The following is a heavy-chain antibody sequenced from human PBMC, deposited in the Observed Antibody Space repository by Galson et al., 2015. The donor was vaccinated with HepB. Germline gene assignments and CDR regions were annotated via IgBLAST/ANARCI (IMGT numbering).Heavy chain of an antibody. CDR2: ISGLGGST. CDR1: GFTFGSYT. J-gene: IGHJ6*02. V-gene: IGHV3-23*01. D-gene: IGHD3-10*01. Sequence: SLRLSCAASGFTSGFTFGSYTMSWVRQAPGKGLEWVSGISGLGGSTYYADSVKGRFTISRDNSKNRLFMQMNSLRADDTALYYCAKFAPIISGCHFGMDVWGQGTTVTVPS. CDR3: AKFAPIISGCHFGMDV.